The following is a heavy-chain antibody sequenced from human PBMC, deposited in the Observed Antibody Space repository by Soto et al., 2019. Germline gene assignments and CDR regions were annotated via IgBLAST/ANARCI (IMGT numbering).Heavy chain of an antibody. CDR1: GGFLSSSSW. Sequence: QVQLQESGPGLVNPSRTLSLTCAVSGGFLSSSSWWSWVRQPPGKTLEWLGEIFYSGSTKYNPSLNSRVTISADQSKNDFSLRLSSVTAADTAVYYCVHHGGDPYYHDFWGQGMLVTVSS. J-gene: IGHJ4*02. V-gene: IGHV4-4*02. CDR2: IFYSGST. CDR3: VHHGGDPYYHDF. D-gene: IGHD4-17*01.